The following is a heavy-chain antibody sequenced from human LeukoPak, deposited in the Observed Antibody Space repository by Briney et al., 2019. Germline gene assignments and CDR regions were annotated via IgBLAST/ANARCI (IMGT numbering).Heavy chain of an antibody. J-gene: IGHJ1*01. D-gene: IGHD4-23*01. V-gene: IGHV3-33*01. CDR3: AQNYGCNSDDYFQH. CDR2: IWYGGSNK. CDR1: GFTLSLCG. Sequence: GGPLTLFCAASGFTLSLCGKFWVRHAPGKGLEWVAVIWYGGSNKYYAVSVKGLFTISRDNSKHTLYLQIHSVRAEDTAVYYCAQNYGCNSDDYFQHWGQGTLVTVSS.